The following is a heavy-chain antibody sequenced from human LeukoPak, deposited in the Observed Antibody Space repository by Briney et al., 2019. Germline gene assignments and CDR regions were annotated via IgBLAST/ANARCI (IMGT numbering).Heavy chain of an antibody. CDR1: GFTFSSYS. J-gene: IGHJ4*02. Sequence: GGALRLSCAASGFTFSSYSMNWVRQAPGKGLEWVSSISSSCSYIYYADSVKGRFTISRDNAKNSLYLQMNSLRAEDTAVYYCARERPRGPFDYWGQGTLVTVSS. CDR2: ISSSCSYI. V-gene: IGHV3-21*01. CDR3: ARERPRGPFDY.